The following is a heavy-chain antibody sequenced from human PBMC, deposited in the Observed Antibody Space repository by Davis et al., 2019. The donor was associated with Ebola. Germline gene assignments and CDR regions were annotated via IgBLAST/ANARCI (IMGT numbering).Heavy chain of an antibody. D-gene: IGHD6-13*01. CDR2: IYTSGST. CDR1: GYSISSGYY. Sequence: SETLSLTCTVSGYSISSGYYWGWIRQPAGKGLEWIGRIYTSGSTNYNPSLESRVTMSVDTSKNQFSLKLSSVTAADTAVYYCASIIAAAGTGWFDPWGQGTLVTVSS. CDR3: ASIIAAAGTGWFDP. J-gene: IGHJ5*02. V-gene: IGHV4-4*07.